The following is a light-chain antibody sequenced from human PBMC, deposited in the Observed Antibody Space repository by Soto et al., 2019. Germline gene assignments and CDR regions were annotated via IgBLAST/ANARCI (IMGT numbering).Light chain of an antibody. Sequence: QSVLTQPPSVSGAPGQRITISCTGSRSNIGAGYDVHWYQQLPGTAPKFLIYGNSNRPSGVPDRFSGSKSGTSASLAITGLQAEDEADYCCQSYDSSLSGSVFGGGTQLTVL. J-gene: IGLJ2*01. CDR3: QSYDSSLSGSV. CDR1: RSNIGAGYD. CDR2: GNS. V-gene: IGLV1-40*01.